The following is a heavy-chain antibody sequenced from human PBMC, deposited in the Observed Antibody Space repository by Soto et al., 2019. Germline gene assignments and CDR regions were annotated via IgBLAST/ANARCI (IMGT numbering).Heavy chain of an antibody. Sequence: PGGSLRLSCAASGFTFSSYAMSWVRQAPGKGLEWVSGISGSGDGTYYADTVRGRLTISRDKYQNTLYLQMNSLRVEDTAVYYFAIGAYDYLWGSYRDAYDIWGQGTMVTVSS. D-gene: IGHD3-16*02. V-gene: IGHV3-23*01. CDR1: GFTFSSYA. CDR2: ISGSGDGT. J-gene: IGHJ3*02. CDR3: AIGAYDYLWGSYRDAYDI.